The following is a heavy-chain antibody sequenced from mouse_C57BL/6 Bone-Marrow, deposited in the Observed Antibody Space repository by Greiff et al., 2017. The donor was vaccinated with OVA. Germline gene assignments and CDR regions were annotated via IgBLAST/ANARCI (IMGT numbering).Heavy chain of an antibody. V-gene: IGHV5-9-1*02. J-gene: IGHJ4*01. CDR3: TRLLDAMDY. Sequence: EVKLEESGAGLVKPGGSLKLSCAASGFTFSSYAMSWVRQTPEKRLEWVAYISRGGDYIYYADTVKGRFTISRDNARNTLYLQMSSLKSEDTAMYYCTRLLDAMDYWGQGTSVTVSS. CDR1: GFTFSSYA. CDR2: ISRGGDYI. D-gene: IGHD2-1*01.